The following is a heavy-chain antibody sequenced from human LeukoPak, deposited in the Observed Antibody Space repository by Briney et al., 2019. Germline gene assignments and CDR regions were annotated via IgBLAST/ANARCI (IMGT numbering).Heavy chain of an antibody. J-gene: IGHJ5*02. Sequence: SETLSLTCTVSGGSISSGSYYWSWIRQPAGKGLEWIGRIYTSGSTNYNPSLKSRVTISVDTSKNQFSLKLSSVTAAGTAVYYCARGYSYGSGWFDPWGQGTLVTVSS. CDR1: GGSISSGSYY. V-gene: IGHV4-61*02. CDR3: ARGYSYGSGWFDP. CDR2: IYTSGST. D-gene: IGHD5-18*01.